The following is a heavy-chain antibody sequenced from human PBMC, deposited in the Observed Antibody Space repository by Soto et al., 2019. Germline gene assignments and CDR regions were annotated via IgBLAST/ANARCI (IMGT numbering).Heavy chain of an antibody. V-gene: IGHV4-59*01. D-gene: IGHD3-22*01. Sequence: SETLSLTCTVSVGSINDYYWGFIRQPPGEGLERIGHVSSSGSTKYTPSLQSRVTISVGTSKKQFSLKLNSVTAADTAVYYCARGEGNYYDRSGHYVNWFDPWGQGKMVT. CDR2: VSSSGST. J-gene: IGHJ5*02. CDR1: VGSINDYY. CDR3: ARGEGNYYDRSGHYVNWFDP.